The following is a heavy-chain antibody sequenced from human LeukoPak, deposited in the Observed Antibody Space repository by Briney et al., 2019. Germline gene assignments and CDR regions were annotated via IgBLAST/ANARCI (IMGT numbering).Heavy chain of an antibody. CDR3: VSRVVPAANYFDY. Sequence: SETLSLTCAVYGGSFSGYYWSWIRQPPGKGLEWIGEINHSGSTNYNPSLKSRVTISVDTSKNQFSLKLSSVTAADTAVYYCVSRVVPAANYFDYWGQGTLVTVSS. CDR1: GGSFSGYY. D-gene: IGHD2-2*01. J-gene: IGHJ4*02. V-gene: IGHV4-34*01. CDR2: INHSGST.